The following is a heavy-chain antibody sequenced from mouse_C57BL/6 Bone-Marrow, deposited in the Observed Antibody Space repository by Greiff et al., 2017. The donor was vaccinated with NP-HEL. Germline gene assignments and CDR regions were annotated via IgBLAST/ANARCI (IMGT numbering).Heavy chain of an antibody. CDR2: IYPGNGDT. CDR3: ARQYYYGSYWYFDV. J-gene: IGHJ1*03. Sequence: QVQLKQSGAELVRPGASVKMSCKASGYTFTSYNMHWVKQTPRQGLEWIGAIYPGNGDTSYNQKFKGKATLTVDKSSSTAYMQLSSLTSEDSAVYFCARQYYYGSYWYFDVWGTGTTVTVSS. D-gene: IGHD1-1*01. V-gene: IGHV1-12*01. CDR1: GYTFTSYN.